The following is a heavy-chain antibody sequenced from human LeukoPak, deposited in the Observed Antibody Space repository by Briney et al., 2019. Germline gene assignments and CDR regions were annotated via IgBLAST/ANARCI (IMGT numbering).Heavy chain of an antibody. V-gene: IGHV1-69*04. CDR3: ARATYYYDSSGYHFDY. Sequence: SVKVSCKASGGTFSSYAISWVRQAPGQGLEWMGRIIPILGIANYAQKFQGRVTITADKSTSTAYMELSSLRSEDTAVYYCARATYYYDSSGYHFDYWGQGTLVTVSS. D-gene: IGHD3-22*01. J-gene: IGHJ4*02. CDR1: GGTFSSYA. CDR2: IIPILGIA.